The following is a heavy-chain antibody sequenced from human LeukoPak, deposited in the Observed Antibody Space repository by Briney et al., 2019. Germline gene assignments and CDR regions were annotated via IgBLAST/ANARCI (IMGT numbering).Heavy chain of an antibody. CDR1: GFTFSSNA. D-gene: IGHD3-3*01. CDR3: ASNHYDFWSGYTH. J-gene: IGHJ4*02. Sequence: GGSLRLSCAASGFTFSSNAMSWVRQAPGKGLEWVSAISGSGGSTYYADSVKGRFTISRDNSKNTLYLQMNSLRAEDTAVYYCASNHYDFWSGYTHWGQGTLVTVSS. V-gene: IGHV3-23*01. CDR2: ISGSGGST.